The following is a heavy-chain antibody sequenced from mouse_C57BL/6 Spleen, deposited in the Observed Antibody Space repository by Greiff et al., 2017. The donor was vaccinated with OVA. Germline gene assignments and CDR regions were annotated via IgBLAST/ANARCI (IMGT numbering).Heavy chain of an antibody. CDR2: ISDGGSYT. D-gene: IGHD2-4*01. J-gene: IGHJ4*01. CDR3: ARDGIYYDYDGYYAMDY. Sequence: EVQGVESGGGLVKPGGSLKLSCAASGFTFSSYAMSWVRQTPEKRLEWVATISDGGSYTYYPDNVKGRFTISRDNAKNNLYLQMSHLKSEDTAMYYCARDGIYYDYDGYYAMDYWGRGTSVTVSS. V-gene: IGHV5-4*01. CDR1: GFTFSSYA.